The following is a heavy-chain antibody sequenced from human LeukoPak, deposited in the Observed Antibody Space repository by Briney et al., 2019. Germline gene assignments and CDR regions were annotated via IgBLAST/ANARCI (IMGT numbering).Heavy chain of an antibody. CDR3: ARDLRISDDYGDYFLGGPSQNYYYGMDV. J-gene: IGHJ6*02. CDR1: GGTFSSYA. CDR2: IIPILGIA. D-gene: IGHD4-17*01. Sequence: SVKVSCKASGGTFSSYAISWVRQAPGQGLEWMGRIIPILGIANYAQKFQGRVTITADKSTSTAYMELSSLRSEDTAVYYCARDLRISDDYGDYFLGGPSQNYYYGMDVWGQGTTVTVSS. V-gene: IGHV1-69*04.